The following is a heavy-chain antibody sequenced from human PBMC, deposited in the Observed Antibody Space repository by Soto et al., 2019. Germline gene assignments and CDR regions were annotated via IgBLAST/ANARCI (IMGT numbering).Heavy chain of an antibody. D-gene: IGHD2-2*01. CDR3: ARTYIVVVQAAFDY. CDR2: IYYSGST. CDR1: GGSISSGGYY. V-gene: IGHV4-31*03. Sequence: TLSLTCTVSGGSISSGGYYWSWIRQHPGKGLEWIGYIYYSGSTYYNPSLKSRVTISVDTSKNQFSLKLSSVTAADTAVYYCARTYIVVVQAAFDYWGQGTLVTVS. J-gene: IGHJ4*02.